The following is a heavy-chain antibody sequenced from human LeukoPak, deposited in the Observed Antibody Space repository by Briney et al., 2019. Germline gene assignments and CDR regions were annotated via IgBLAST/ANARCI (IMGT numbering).Heavy chain of an antibody. CDR2: ITSNGDTT. J-gene: IGHJ4*02. Sequence: GGSLRLSCTASGFTFSSYGMHWVRQAPGKRLEYVSTITSNGDTTYYTDSVKGRFTISRDNSKNTLYLQMGSLRAEDMAVYYCARVWAGTDYWGQGTLVTVSS. CDR3: ARVWAGTDY. D-gene: IGHD6-19*01. CDR1: GFTFSSYG. V-gene: IGHV3-64*02.